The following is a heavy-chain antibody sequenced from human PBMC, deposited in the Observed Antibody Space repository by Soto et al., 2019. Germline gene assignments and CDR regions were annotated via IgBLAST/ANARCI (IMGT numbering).Heavy chain of an antibody. D-gene: IGHD4-17*01. Sequence: QVQLVQSGAEVKEPGASVKVSCKTSGYTFTSRGIYWVRQAPGQGLEWMGWISPYNGNTNYVQSLQGRVTLTTDTSTSTVYMELRSLRSDDTAVYYCVREAGDYDWYFDLWGRGTPITVSS. J-gene: IGHJ2*01. V-gene: IGHV1-18*01. CDR1: GYTFTSRG. CDR3: VREAGDYDWYFDL. CDR2: ISPYNGNT.